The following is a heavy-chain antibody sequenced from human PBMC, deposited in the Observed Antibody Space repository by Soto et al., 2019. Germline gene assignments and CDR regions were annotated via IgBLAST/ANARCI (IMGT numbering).Heavy chain of an antibody. V-gene: IGHV3-23*01. Sequence: EVQLLESGGGLVQPGGSLRLSCAASGFTFSSYAMSWVRQAPGKGLEWVSAISGSGGSTYYVDSVKGRFTISRDNSKNTLYLQMNSLRAEDTAVYYCAKTEYCGGDCYKTLDYWGQGTLVTVSS. D-gene: IGHD2-21*02. CDR3: AKTEYCGGDCYKTLDY. CDR1: GFTFSSYA. CDR2: ISGSGGST. J-gene: IGHJ4*02.